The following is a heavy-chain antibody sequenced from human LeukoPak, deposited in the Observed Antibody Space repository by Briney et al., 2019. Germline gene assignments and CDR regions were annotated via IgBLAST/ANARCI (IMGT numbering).Heavy chain of an antibody. Sequence: GGSLRLSCAASGFTFSNYYMTRIRQAPGRGLEWLSYISGSTDIIYYADSVEGRFTISRDNAKNSLYLQMNSLRAEDTAIYYCARAGVVAKNNWFDPWGQGTLVTVSS. CDR3: ARAGVVAKNNWFDP. CDR1: GFTFSNYY. CDR2: ISGSTDII. D-gene: IGHD2-15*01. J-gene: IGHJ5*02. V-gene: IGHV3-11*01.